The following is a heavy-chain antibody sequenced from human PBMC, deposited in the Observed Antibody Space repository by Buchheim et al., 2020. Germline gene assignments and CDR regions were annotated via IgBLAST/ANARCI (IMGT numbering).Heavy chain of an antibody. CDR2: IWYDGSNK. Sequence: QVQLVESGGGVVQPGRSLRLSCAASGFTFSSYGMHWVRQAPGKGLEWVAVIWYDGSNKYYADSVKGRFTISRDNSKNTLYLQMNSLRAEDTAVYYCARVYGDPNYYYYYGMDVWGQGTT. CDR3: ARVYGDPNYYYYYGMDV. CDR1: GFTFSSYG. D-gene: IGHD4-17*01. J-gene: IGHJ6*02. V-gene: IGHV3-33*01.